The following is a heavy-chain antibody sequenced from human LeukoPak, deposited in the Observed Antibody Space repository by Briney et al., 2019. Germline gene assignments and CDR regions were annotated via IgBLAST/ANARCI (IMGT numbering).Heavy chain of an antibody. CDR1: GFTFSSYA. J-gene: IGHJ4*02. CDR2: ISSNGGST. CDR3: VKDPGVVAATGYFAY. D-gene: IGHD2-15*01. V-gene: IGHV3-64D*06. Sequence: PGGSLRLSCSASGFTFSSYAMHWVRQAPGKGLEYVSAISSNGGSTYYADSVRGRFTISRDNSKNTLYLQMSSLRAEDTAVYYCVKDPGVVAATGYFAYWGQGTLVTVSS.